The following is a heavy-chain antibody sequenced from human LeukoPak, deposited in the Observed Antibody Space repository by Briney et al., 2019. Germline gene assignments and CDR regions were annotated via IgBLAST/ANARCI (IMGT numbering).Heavy chain of an antibody. J-gene: IGHJ3*02. CDR2: ITGSGRGT. Sequence: GGTLTLSCTTSGLTFSNYATTGVRQARAKGLEWVLSITGSGRGTYYADSVKGRFSVSRDNSQNTVFLHMNSLRADDTALYYCSKDPNGDYVGAFDMWGPGTMVAVSS. CDR3: SKDPNGDYVGAFDM. D-gene: IGHD4-17*01. V-gene: IGHV3-23*01. CDR1: GLTFSNYA.